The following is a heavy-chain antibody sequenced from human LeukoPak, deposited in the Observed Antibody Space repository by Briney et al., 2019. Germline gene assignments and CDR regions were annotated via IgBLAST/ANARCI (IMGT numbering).Heavy chain of an antibody. V-gene: IGHV1-69*05. D-gene: IGHD3-10*01. J-gene: IGHJ3*02. CDR3: ARDRVPDYYGAFDI. CDR1: GGTFSSYA. Sequence: SVKVSCKASGGTFSSYAISWVRQAPGHGLEWMGGIIPIFGTANYAQKFQGRVTITTDESTSTAYMELSSLRSEDTAVYYCARDRVPDYYGAFDIWGQGTMVTVSS. CDR2: IIPIFGTA.